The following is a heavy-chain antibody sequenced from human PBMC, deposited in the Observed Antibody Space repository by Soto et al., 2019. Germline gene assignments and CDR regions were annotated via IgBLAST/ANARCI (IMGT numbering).Heavy chain of an antibody. D-gene: IGHD1-1*01. Sequence: EVQLVESGGGLVQPGGSLRLSCAASGFTFSRFWMHWVRQAPGKGLVWVSRINTDGSSTTYADSVKGRFTISRDSAKNSVSLQMNSLRAEDTAMYYCAGGEMSTISFDYWGQGTLVTVSS. CDR3: AGGEMSTISFDY. J-gene: IGHJ4*02. CDR1: GFTFSRFW. CDR2: INTDGSST. V-gene: IGHV3-74*01.